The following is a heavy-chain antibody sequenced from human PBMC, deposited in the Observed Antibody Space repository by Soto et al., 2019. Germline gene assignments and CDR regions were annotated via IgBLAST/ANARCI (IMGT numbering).Heavy chain of an antibody. J-gene: IGHJ4*02. CDR3: ARELLYYDSSGWPGY. D-gene: IGHD3-22*01. Sequence: GGSLRLSCAASGFTFSSYGMHWVRQAPGKGLEWVAVIWYDGSNKYYADSVKGRFTISRDNSKNTLYLQMSSLRAEDTAVYYCARELLYYDSSGWPGYWGQGTLVTVSS. CDR1: GFTFSSYG. CDR2: IWYDGSNK. V-gene: IGHV3-33*01.